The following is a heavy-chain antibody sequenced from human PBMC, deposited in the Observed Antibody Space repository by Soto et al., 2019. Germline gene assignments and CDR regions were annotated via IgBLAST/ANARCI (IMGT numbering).Heavy chain of an antibody. J-gene: IGHJ4*02. Sequence: GSLRLSCAASGFTFSSYSMIWVRQAPGKGLEWVSILYSGGNTYYADSVEGRFTISRDGSKNTLYLHMNSLRAEDTAVYYCALRRVAYADFWGQGTRVTVSS. CDR3: ALRRVAYADF. CDR2: LYSGGNT. D-gene: IGHD2-2*01. V-gene: IGHV3-53*01. CDR1: GFTFSSYS.